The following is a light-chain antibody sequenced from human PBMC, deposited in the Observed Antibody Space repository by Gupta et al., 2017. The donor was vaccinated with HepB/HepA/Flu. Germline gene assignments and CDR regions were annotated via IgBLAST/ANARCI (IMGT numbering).Light chain of an antibody. Sequence: DIQMTQSRSSLSASLGDRVTISCRASQSISTYLNWYQQKPGKAPNLLIYAASSLQSGVPSRFSGSGSGTDFTLTISSLQPEDFATYYCQHSYTTPITFGQGTRLEI. CDR3: QHSYTTPIT. CDR2: AAS. V-gene: IGKV1-39*01. CDR1: QSISTY. J-gene: IGKJ5*01.